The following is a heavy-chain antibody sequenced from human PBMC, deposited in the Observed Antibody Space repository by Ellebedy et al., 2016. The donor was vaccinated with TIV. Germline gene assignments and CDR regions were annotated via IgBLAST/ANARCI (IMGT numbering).Heavy chain of an antibody. D-gene: IGHD3-3*01. CDR1: GGSITSGNW. CDR3: ARLDFWSGYQPSFDP. Sequence: MPSETLSLTCAVSGGSITSGNWWSWVRQPPGKGLEWIGEIYHTGSTHYNPSLKSRVTMSVDKSNNHLSLRLSSVTAADTAIYYCARLDFWSGYQPSFDPWGRGTMVTVSS. V-gene: IGHV4-4*02. J-gene: IGHJ5*02. CDR2: IYHTGST.